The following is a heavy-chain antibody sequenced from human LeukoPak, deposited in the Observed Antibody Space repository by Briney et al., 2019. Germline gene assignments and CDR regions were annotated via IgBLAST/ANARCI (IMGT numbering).Heavy chain of an antibody. CDR1: GGSIRYYY. J-gene: IGHJ1*01. CDR2: ISDGESP. CDR3: AQDRFSFVH. D-gene: IGHD2-2*01. Sequence: SEALSLTCSVSGGSIRYYYWSWIRQFPGKGLEWIGYISDGESPDYNPSLQSRVTIYVDSSKNQFFLNLTSVTAADTAVYYCAQDRFSFVHWGQGTLVTVSS. V-gene: IGHV4-59*01.